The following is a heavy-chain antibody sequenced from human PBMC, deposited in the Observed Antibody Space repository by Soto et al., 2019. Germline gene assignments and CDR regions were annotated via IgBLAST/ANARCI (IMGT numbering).Heavy chain of an antibody. CDR2: LNGGVDGT. V-gene: IGHV1-18*01. CDR3: AREVKGGTFFDY. J-gene: IGHJ4*02. CDR1: GYTFTSYG. Sequence: VKVSCKASGYTFTSYGVSWVRQAPGQGPEWLGWLNGGVDGTSYSQRLQGRVTISRDTSANTVYLEVNSLTSEDTAVYYCAREVKGGTFFDYWGQGTLVTVSS. D-gene: IGHD1-26*01.